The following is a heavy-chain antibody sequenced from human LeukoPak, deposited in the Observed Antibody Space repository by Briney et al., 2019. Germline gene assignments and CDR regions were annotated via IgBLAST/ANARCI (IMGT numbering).Heavy chain of an antibody. CDR3: ARQYYYDSSGYYGY. D-gene: IGHD3-22*01. CDR1: GFTFSSYW. J-gene: IGHJ4*02. CDR2: IDTDGSST. Sequence: GGSLRLSCAASGFTFSSYWMHWVRQAPGKGLVWVSRIDTDGSSTSYADSVKGRFTISRDNAKNTLYLQMYSLRAEDTAVYYCARQYYYDSSGYYGYWGQGTLVTVSS. V-gene: IGHV3-74*01.